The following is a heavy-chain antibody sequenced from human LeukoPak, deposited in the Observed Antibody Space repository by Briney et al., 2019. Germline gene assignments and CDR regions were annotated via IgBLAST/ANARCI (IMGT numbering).Heavy chain of an antibody. V-gene: IGHV3-11*01. J-gene: IGHJ4*02. CDR3: ARDPRIAAAGLGGDRFDY. CDR1: GFTFSDYY. CDR2: ISSSGSTI. D-gene: IGHD6-13*01. Sequence: GGSLRLSCAASGFTFSDYYMSWIRQAPGKGLEWVSYISSSGSTIYYADSVKGRFIISRDNAKNSLYLQMNSLRAEDTAVYYCARDPRIAAAGLGGDRFDYWGQGTLVTVSS.